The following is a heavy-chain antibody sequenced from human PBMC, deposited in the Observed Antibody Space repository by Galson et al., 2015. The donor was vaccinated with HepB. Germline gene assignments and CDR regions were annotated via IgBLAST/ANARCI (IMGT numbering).Heavy chain of an antibody. CDR3: ARITPSRDILTGYYFGGAKGGAFDI. J-gene: IGHJ3*02. CDR2: ISAYNGNT. V-gene: IGHV1-18*01. CDR1: GYTFTSSS. D-gene: IGHD3-9*01. Sequence: SVKVSCKASGYTFTSSSISWVRQAPGQGLEWMGWISAYNGNTNYAQKLQGRVTMTTDTSTSTAYMELRSLRSDDTAVYYCARITPSRDILTGYYFGGAKGGAFDIWGQGTIVTVSS.